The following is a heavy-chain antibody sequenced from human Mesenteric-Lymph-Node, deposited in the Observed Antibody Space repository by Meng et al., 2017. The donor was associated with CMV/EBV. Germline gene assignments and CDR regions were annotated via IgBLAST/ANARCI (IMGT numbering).Heavy chain of an antibody. CDR3: ARVDFGGIQY. D-gene: IGHD3-3*01. CDR1: GGSVSGNY. V-gene: IGHV3-66*02. J-gene: IGHJ4*02. CDR2: HYTGDTT. Sequence: GGSLRLSCTVSGGSVSGNYMSWVRQAPGKGLEWVSVHYTGDTTQYADSVKGRFTISRDNSKNTVHLQMNSLRAEDTAIYYCARVDFGGIQYWGQGTLVTVSS.